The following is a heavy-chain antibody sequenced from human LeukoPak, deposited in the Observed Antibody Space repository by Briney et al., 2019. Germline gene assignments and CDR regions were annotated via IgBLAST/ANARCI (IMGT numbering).Heavy chain of an antibody. J-gene: IGHJ4*02. CDR2: IYYTGST. Sequence: SETLSPTCTVSGGSINGYYWSWIRQSPGKGLESLGYIYYTGSTNYNPSLKSRVTMSVDTSRNQFSLRLSSVTAADTAVYYCARFSEYYHSSVHYLDYWGQGTLVSVSS. D-gene: IGHD3-22*01. CDR3: ARFSEYYHSSVHYLDY. V-gene: IGHV4-59*01. CDR1: GGSINGYY.